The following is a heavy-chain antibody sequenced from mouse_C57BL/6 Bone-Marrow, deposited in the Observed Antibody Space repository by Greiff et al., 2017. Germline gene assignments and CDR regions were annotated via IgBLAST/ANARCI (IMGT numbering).Heavy chain of an antibody. CDR3: APYSPEAFAY. CDR2: IDPANGTT. D-gene: IGHD2-12*01. J-gene: IGHJ3*01. V-gene: IGHV14-3*01. CDR1: GFNIKNTY. Sequence: VQLQQSVAELVRPGASVKLSCTASGFNIKNTYMHWVKQRPEQGLEWIGRIDPANGTTKYDPKFQGKATITAEPSSITAYMPLSSLTSEDTAIYYCAPYSPEAFAYWGQGTLVTVSA.